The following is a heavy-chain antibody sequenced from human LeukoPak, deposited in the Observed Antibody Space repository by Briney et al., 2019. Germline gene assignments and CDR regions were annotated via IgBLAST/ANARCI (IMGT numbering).Heavy chain of an antibody. Sequence: GGSLRLSCAASGFTFSSYWMHWVRQAPGKGLVWVSRINSVGTSTSYADSVKGRFTISRDNAKNTLYLQMNSLRAEDTAVYYCVRDIQTSSVEFDYWGQGTLVTVSS. CDR1: GFTFSSYW. J-gene: IGHJ4*02. CDR2: INSVGTST. V-gene: IGHV3-74*01. D-gene: IGHD6-6*01. CDR3: VRDIQTSSVEFDY.